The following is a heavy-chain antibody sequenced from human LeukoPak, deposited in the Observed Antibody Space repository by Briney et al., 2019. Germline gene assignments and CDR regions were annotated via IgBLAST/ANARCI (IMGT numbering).Heavy chain of an antibody. CDR3: AKNWGMGYFDY. V-gene: IGHV3-7*01. CDR2: IKQDGSEK. Sequence: GGSLRLSCAASGFTFSSYWMSWVRQAPGKGLEWVANIKQDGSEKYYVDSVRGRFTISRDNAKNSLYLQMNSLRAEDTAVYYCAKNWGMGYFDYWGQGTLVTVSS. CDR1: GFTFSSYW. D-gene: IGHD7-27*01. J-gene: IGHJ4*02.